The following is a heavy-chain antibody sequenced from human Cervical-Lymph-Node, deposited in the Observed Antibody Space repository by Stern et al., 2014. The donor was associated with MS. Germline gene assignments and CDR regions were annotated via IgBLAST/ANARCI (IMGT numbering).Heavy chain of an antibody. CDR1: GFTFSSYA. J-gene: IGHJ2*01. CDR2: ISGSGGST. Sequence: VQLVQSGGGLVQPGGSLRLSCAASGFTFSSYAMSWVRQAPGKGLEWVSDISGSGGSTYYADSVKGRFTISRDNSKNTLYLQMNSLRAEDTAVYYCARMPSLYSSGWYWYFDLWGRGTLVTVSS. CDR3: ARMPSLYSSGWYWYFDL. V-gene: IGHV3-23*04. D-gene: IGHD6-19*01.